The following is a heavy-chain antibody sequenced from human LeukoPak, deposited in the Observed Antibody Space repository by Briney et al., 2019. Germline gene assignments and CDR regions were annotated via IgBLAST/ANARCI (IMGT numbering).Heavy chain of an antibody. J-gene: IGHJ4*02. CDR3: AKGYYYGSGSYYTRVTVDY. Sequence: GGSLRLSCAASGFTFSSYGMHWVRQAPGKGLEWVAVISYDGSNKYYADSVKGRFTISRDDSKNTLYLQTNSQRAEDTAVYYCAKGYYYGSGSYYTRVTVDYWGQGTLVTVSS. CDR2: ISYDGSNK. V-gene: IGHV3-30*18. D-gene: IGHD3-10*01. CDR1: GFTFSSYG.